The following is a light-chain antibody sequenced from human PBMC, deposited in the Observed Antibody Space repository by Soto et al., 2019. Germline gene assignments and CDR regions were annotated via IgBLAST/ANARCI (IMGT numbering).Light chain of an antibody. Sequence: QSVLTQPASVSGSPGQSITMSCTGTSSDIGRYNYVSWYQQHPGKAPKLMIYEVSNRPSGVSNRFSGSKSGNTASLTISGLQAEDEADYYCSSYTSSSTPVFGGGTKLTVL. V-gene: IGLV2-14*01. J-gene: IGLJ3*02. CDR1: SSDIGRYNY. CDR2: EVS. CDR3: SSYTSSSTPV.